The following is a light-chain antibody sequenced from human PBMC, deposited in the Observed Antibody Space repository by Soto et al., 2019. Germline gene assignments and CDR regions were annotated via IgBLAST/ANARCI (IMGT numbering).Light chain of an antibody. V-gene: IGKV3-20*01. CDR2: AVS. Sequence: EIVLTQSPGTLTLSPGESAALSCRASQTISNNYLVWYRQKPGQAPRLLIYAVSSRAAGIPDRFSGSGSGTDFDLTIARLEPEDSAVYYCQQHSKSPWTFGQGTRVEI. J-gene: IGKJ1*01. CDR3: QQHSKSPWT. CDR1: QTISNNY.